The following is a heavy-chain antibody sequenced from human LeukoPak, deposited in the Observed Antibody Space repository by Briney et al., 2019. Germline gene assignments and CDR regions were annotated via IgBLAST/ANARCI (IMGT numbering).Heavy chain of an antibody. D-gene: IGHD2-15*01. CDR2: ISWNSGSI. Sequence: GGSLRLSCAASGFTFDDYAMHWVRQAPGKGLEWASGISWNSGSIGYADSVKGRFTISRDNAKNSLYLQMNSLRAEDTALYYCAKEICSGGSCYFDYWGQGTLVTVSS. J-gene: IGHJ4*02. V-gene: IGHV3-9*01. CDR1: GFTFDDYA. CDR3: AKEICSGGSCYFDY.